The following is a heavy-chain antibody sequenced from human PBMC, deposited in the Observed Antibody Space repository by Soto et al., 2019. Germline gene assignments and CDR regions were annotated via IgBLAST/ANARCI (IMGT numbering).Heavy chain of an antibody. J-gene: IGHJ4*02. CDR2: ISYDGSNK. D-gene: IGHD3-10*01. CDR1: GFTFSSYG. Sequence: GGSLRLSCAASGFTFSSYGVHWVRQAPGKGLEWVAVISYDGSNKYYADSVKGRFTISRDNSKNTLYLQMNSLRAEDTAVYFCTSDRYPRFYHGSGSYPYYWGQGTPVTVSS. CDR3: TSDRYPRFYHGSGSYPYY. V-gene: IGHV3-30*03.